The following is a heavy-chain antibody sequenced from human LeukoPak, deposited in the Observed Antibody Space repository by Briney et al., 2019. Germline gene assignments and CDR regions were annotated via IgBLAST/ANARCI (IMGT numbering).Heavy chain of an antibody. CDR2: IHYSGTT. J-gene: IGHJ4*02. CDR3: ASGVDSSGYLFDY. D-gene: IGHD3-22*01. CDR1: GDSISRTNFY. V-gene: IGHV4-39*01. Sequence: SETLSLTCTVSGDSISRTNFYWGWIRQPPGRGLEWIGSIHYSGTTNYNPSLKSRVTISVNTFKNQFPLNPCSRHARDIALYYCASGVDSSGYLFDYGGQGTLVTVSS.